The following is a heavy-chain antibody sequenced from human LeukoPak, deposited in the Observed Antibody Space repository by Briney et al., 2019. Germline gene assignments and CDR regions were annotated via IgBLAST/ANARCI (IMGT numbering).Heavy chain of an antibody. Sequence: RAGGSLRLSCAASEFTFSNYAMSWVRQAPGKGLEWVSAISGSGGTTYYADSVKGRFTISRDNSKNTLYLQMNSLRAEDTAVYYCAKDRRGYTYYFDYWGQGTLVTVSS. CDR2: ISGSGGTT. CDR1: EFTFSNYA. J-gene: IGHJ4*02. V-gene: IGHV3-23*01. CDR3: AKDRRGYTYYFDY. D-gene: IGHD6-13*01.